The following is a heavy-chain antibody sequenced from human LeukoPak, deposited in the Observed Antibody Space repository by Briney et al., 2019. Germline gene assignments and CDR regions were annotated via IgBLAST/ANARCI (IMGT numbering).Heavy chain of an antibody. CDR1: GFTFSGFA. V-gene: IGHV3-23*01. J-gene: IGHJ4*02. CDR2: ISGGGGTT. Sequence: GGSLRLSCAASGFTFSGFAMSWVRQTPGKGLEWVSTISGGGGTTYYADSVRGRFTISRDNSKNTLYLHMNSLRAEDTAVYYCAKDLHAFYDSSGYFDYWGQGTLVTVSS. CDR3: AKDLHAFYDSSGYFDY. D-gene: IGHD3-22*01.